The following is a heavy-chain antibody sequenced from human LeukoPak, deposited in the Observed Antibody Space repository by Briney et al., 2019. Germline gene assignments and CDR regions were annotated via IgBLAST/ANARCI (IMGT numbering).Heavy chain of an antibody. CDR2: ISSSSSYI. CDR1: GFTFSSYS. CDR3: ARDQRSGSYSYLY. D-gene: IGHD1-26*01. V-gene: IGHV3-21*01. Sequence: GGSLRLSCAAPGFTFSSYSMNWVRQAPGKGLEWVSSISSSSSYIYYADSVKGRFTISRDNAKNSLYLQMNSLRAEDTAVYYCARDQRSGSYSYLYWGQGTLVTVPS. J-gene: IGHJ4*02.